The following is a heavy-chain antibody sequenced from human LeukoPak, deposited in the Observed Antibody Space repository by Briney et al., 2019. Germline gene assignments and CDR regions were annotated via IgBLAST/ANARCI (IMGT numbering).Heavy chain of an antibody. J-gene: IGHJ4*02. CDR2: IAHDGSNK. V-gene: IGHV3-30*18. D-gene: IGHD4-17*01. CDR3: AKVPDTYGDSYFDY. Sequence: GGSLRLSCAASGFTFSNYVMQWVRQAPGKGLEWVALIAHDGSNKYYADSVKGRFTISRENSKNTVYLQMNSLRAEDTAVYYCAKVPDTYGDSYFDYWGQGTLVTVSS. CDR1: GFTFSNYV.